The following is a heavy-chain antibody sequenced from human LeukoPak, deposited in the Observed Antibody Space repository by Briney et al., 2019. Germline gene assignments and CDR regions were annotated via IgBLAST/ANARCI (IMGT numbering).Heavy chain of an antibody. D-gene: IGHD3-10*02. CDR2: ISGRGSST. V-gene: IGHV3-23*01. CDR3: ARDLHYYVAMDV. CDR1: GFTFSSYV. Sequence: GGSLRLSCAASGFTFSSYVMSWVRQAPGKGLEWVSGISGRGSSTYYADSVKGRFTISRDNSKNTLYLQMNSLRAEDTALYYCARDLHYYVAMDVWGQGTTVTVSS. J-gene: IGHJ6*02.